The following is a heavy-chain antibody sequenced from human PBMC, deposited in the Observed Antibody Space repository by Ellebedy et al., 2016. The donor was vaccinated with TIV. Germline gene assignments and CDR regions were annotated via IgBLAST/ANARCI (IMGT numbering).Heavy chain of an antibody. J-gene: IGHJ4*02. CDR1: GFSFSSYA. CDR2: ISYGGSSQ. CDR3: ARDRLEYRNGWYPPGY. Sequence: GESLKISCAASGFSFSSYAMHWVRQAPGKGLEWLAVISYGGSSQYYARSVKGRFTISRDNSKNTVYLETDSLRLEDTGVYHCARDRLEYRNGWYPPGYWGQGTLVTVS. D-gene: IGHD6-19*01. V-gene: IGHV3-30*04.